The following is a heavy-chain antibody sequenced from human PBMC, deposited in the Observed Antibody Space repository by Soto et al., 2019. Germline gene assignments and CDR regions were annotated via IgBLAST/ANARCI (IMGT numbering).Heavy chain of an antibody. CDR1: GGSFSGYY. Sequence: QVQLQQWGAGLLKPSETLSLTCAVYGGSFSGYYWSWIRQPPGKGLEWIGEINHSGSTNYNPSLKRLVTXSXDXXKNRFSRKLSSVTAADAAVYYCARVTGRYYYGMDVWGQGTTVTVSS. V-gene: IGHV4-34*01. CDR3: ARVTGRYYYGMDV. CDR2: INHSGST. J-gene: IGHJ6*02.